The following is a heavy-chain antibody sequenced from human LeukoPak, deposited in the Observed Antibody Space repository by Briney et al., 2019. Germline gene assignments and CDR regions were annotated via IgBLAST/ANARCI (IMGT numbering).Heavy chain of an antibody. D-gene: IGHD3-22*01. CDR1: GYTFTGYY. CDR3: ARVEYYDSSGYYF. J-gene: IGHJ4*02. Sequence: ASVKVSCKASGYTFTGYYMHWVRQAPGQGLEWMGWINPNSGGTNYAQKFQGWVTMTRDTSISTAYMELSRLRSDDTAVYYCARVEYYDSSGYYFWGQGTLVTVSS. V-gene: IGHV1-2*04. CDR2: INPNSGGT.